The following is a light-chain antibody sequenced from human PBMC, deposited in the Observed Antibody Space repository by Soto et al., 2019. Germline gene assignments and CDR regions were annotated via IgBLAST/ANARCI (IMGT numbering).Light chain of an antibody. CDR1: SSDVGGYNY. CDR2: DVS. CDR3: SSYTSSSTRV. Sequence: QSALTQPASVAGSPGQSITISCTGTSSDVGGYNYVSWYQQHPGKAPKLMIYDVSNRPSGVSNRFSGSKSGNTASLTISGLQAEDEADYYCSSYTSSSTRVFGPGTEVTDL. V-gene: IGLV2-14*01. J-gene: IGLJ1*01.